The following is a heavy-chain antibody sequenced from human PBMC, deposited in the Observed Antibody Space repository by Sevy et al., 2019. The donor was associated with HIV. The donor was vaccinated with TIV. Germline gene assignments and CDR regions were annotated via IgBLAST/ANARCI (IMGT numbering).Heavy chain of an antibody. CDR2: IYDSGST. V-gene: IGHV4-59*08. Sequence: SETLSLTCTVSGGSISSYYWSWIRQPPGKGLEWIGYIYDSGSTNYNPSLKSRVTISVDTSKNQFSLKLSSVTAADTAVYYCARLPAASQYYFDYWGQGTLVTVSS. CDR3: ARLPAASQYYFDY. J-gene: IGHJ4*02. D-gene: IGHD6-13*01. CDR1: GGSISSYY.